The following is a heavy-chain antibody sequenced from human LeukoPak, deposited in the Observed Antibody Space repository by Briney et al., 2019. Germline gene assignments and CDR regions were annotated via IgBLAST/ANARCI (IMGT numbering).Heavy chain of an antibody. CDR1: GGSFSGYY. CDR3: ARGGRVRFGT. D-gene: IGHD3-10*01. CDR2: INHSGST. Sequence: SETLSLTCAAYGGSFSGYYWSWIRQPPGEGLEWIGEINHSGSTNYNPSLKSRVTISVDTSKNQFSLKLSSVTAADTAVCYCARGGRVRFGTWGQGTLVTVSS. J-gene: IGHJ5*02. V-gene: IGHV4-34*01.